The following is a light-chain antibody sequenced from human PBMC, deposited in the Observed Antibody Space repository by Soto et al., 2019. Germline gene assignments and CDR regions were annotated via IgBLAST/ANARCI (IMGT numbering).Light chain of an antibody. J-gene: IGLJ1*01. CDR3: CSHSSSNSFV. CDR1: SSDVGAYNR. CDR2: EVS. V-gene: IGLV2-18*02. Sequence: QSALTQPPSVSGSPGQSVTISCTGTSSDVGAYNRVSWYQQSPGTAPKLMIYEVSDRPSGVPDRFSGSKSGNTASLTISGLQAEDEADYYCCSHSSSNSFVFGTGTRSPS.